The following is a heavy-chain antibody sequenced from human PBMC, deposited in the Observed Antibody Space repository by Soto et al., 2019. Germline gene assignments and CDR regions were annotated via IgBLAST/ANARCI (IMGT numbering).Heavy chain of an antibody. Sequence: GGSLRLSCAASGFTFSSYAMSWVRQAPGKGLEWVSAISGSGGSAYYADSVKGRFTISRDNSKNTLYLQMNSLRAEDTAVYYCAKAFHVLLWFGELLGDYFDYWGQGTLVTVSS. CDR1: GFTFSSYA. J-gene: IGHJ4*02. CDR3: AKAFHVLLWFGELLGDYFDY. D-gene: IGHD3-10*01. V-gene: IGHV3-23*01. CDR2: ISGSGGSA.